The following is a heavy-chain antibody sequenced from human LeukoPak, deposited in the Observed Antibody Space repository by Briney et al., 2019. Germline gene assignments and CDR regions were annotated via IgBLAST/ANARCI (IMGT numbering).Heavy chain of an antibody. CDR3: ARGPSYIDY. Sequence: SETLSLTCTVSGGSISSYYYWSWIRQPPGKGLEWIGYMDNSGSTNYNPSLKSRVTISVDTSKNQFSLKLSSVTAADTAVYYCARGPSYIDYWGQGTLVTVSS. D-gene: IGHD1-26*01. CDR2: MDNSGST. J-gene: IGHJ4*02. CDR1: GGSISSYYY. V-gene: IGHV4-59*08.